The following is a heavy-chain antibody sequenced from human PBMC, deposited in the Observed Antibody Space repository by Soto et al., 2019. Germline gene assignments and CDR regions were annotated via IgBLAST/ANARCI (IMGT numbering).Heavy chain of an antibody. CDR1: GFTFSSYA. CDR3: ARGATYYYDSSGYYQDY. Sequence: PGGSLRLSCAASGFTFSSYAMHWVRQAPGKGLEWVAVISYDGSNKYYADSVKGRFTISRDNSKNTLYLQMNSLRAEDTAVYYCARGATYYYDSSGYYQDYWGQGTLVTVSS. CDR2: ISYDGSNK. D-gene: IGHD3-22*01. V-gene: IGHV3-30-3*01. J-gene: IGHJ4*02.